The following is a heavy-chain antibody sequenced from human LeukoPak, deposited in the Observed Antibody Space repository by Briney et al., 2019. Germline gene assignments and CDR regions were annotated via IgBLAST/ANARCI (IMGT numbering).Heavy chain of an antibody. V-gene: IGHV3-43*02. CDR1: GFTFDNYA. Sequence: GGSLRLSCAASGFTFDNYAMRWVRQAPGKGLEWVSLISGGGSSTSYADSVKGRFTISRDNNKDSLYLQMNSLTTEDTALYYCAKVLGSSSWCSLGSWGQGTLVTVSS. J-gene: IGHJ5*02. CDR3: AKVLGSSSWCSLGS. D-gene: IGHD6-13*01. CDR2: ISGGGSST.